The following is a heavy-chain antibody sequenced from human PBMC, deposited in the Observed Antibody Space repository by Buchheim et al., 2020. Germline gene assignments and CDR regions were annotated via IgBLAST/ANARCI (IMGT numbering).Heavy chain of an antibody. D-gene: IGHD3-10*01. Sequence: QVQLVESGGGVVQPGRSLRLSCAASGFTFSSYGMHWVRQAPGKGLEWVAVIWYDGSNKYYADSVKGRFTIPRDNSKNTLYLQMNSLRAEDTAVYYCARDEVGELSVYYYGMDVWGQGTT. CDR3: ARDEVGELSVYYYGMDV. CDR2: IWYDGSNK. CDR1: GFTFSSYG. J-gene: IGHJ6*02. V-gene: IGHV3-33*01.